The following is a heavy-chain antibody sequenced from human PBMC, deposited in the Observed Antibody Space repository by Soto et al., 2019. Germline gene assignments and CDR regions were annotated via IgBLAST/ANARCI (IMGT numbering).Heavy chain of an antibody. CDR2: LYSGGAT. V-gene: IGHV3-53*04. J-gene: IGHJ4*02. Sequence: EVRLVESGGGLVQPGGSLRLSCAASGFSVSSNYMTWVRQAPGKGLEWVSLLYSGGATHYAASVKGRFTFSSDSSQNALFLQMNSLRIEATATYYCVRGRYGSEIHWGQGTKVTVSS. CDR1: GFSVSSNY. CDR3: VRGRYGSEIH. D-gene: IGHD3-10*01.